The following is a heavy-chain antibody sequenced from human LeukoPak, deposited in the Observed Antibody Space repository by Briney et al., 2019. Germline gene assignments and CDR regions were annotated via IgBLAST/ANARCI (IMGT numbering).Heavy chain of an antibody. Sequence: GGSLRLSCVGSGFSFSSYSMNWVRQTPGKGLEWVSSISIDSDNIYYADSVKGRFTISRDNAKNSLYLQMNSLRAEDTALYYCARSRHSYDSSGFPHYWGQGALVTVSS. J-gene: IGHJ4*02. CDR1: GFSFSSYS. V-gene: IGHV3-21*04. CDR2: ISIDSDNI. CDR3: ARSRHSYDSSGFPHY. D-gene: IGHD3-22*01.